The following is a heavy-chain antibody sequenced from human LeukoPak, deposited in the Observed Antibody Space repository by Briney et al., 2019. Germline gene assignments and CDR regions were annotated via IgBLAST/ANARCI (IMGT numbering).Heavy chain of an antibody. J-gene: IGHJ4*02. V-gene: IGHV5-51*01. D-gene: IGHD6-6*01. CDR1: GYTFTNYW. CDR2: IYPGDSDT. Sequence: GESVKISCKGSGYTFTNYWIGWVRHLPGKGLEWMGLIYPGDSDTRYSPSFQGQVSISVDKSISTAYLQWSSLKASDSAMYYCATQRGSTSTSSRYFDYWGQGTLVTVSS. CDR3: ATQRGSTSTSSRYFDY.